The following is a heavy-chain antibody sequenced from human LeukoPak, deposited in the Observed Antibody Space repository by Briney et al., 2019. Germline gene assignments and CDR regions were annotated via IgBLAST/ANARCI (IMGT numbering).Heavy chain of an antibody. CDR2: INPSGGST. CDR1: GYTFTSYY. V-gene: IGHV1-46*01. J-gene: IGHJ4*02. D-gene: IGHD2-15*01. Sequence: ASVKVSCKASGYTFTSYYMHWVRQAPGQGLEWMGIINPSGGSTSYAQKFQGRVTMTRDTSTSTAYMELRSLRSDDTAVYYCARDRKYCSGGSCYSDYWGQGTLVTVSS. CDR3: ARDRKYCSGGSCYSDY.